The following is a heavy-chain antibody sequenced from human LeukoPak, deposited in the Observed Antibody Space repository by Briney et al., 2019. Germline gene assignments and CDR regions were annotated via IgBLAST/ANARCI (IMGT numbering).Heavy chain of an antibody. V-gene: IGHV1-2*02. D-gene: IGHD2-15*01. CDR2: INPNSGGT. CDR3: ARAPYCSGGDCYSGVYWFDP. Sequence: GASVKVSCKASGYTFTGYYMHWVRQAPGQGLEWMGWINPNSGGTNYAQKFQGRVTMIRDTSISTAYMEPSSLRSDDTAVYYCARAPYCSGGDCYSGVYWFDPWGQGTLVTVSS. J-gene: IGHJ5*02. CDR1: GYTFTGYY.